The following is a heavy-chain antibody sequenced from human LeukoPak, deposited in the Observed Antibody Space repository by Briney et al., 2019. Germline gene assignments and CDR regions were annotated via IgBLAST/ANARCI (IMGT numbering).Heavy chain of an antibody. CDR1: VFTFSIYD. V-gene: IGHV3-13*01. CDR2: IGTAGDT. CDR3: ARSNLGELSA. J-gene: IGHJ4*02. D-gene: IGHD3-16*02. Sequence: GGSLRLSRAASVFTFSIYDMHWVPHATAKGREWGSAIGTAGDTYYPGSVKGRLTISRENAKNSLYLQRNSLRAGDTTVYYCARSNLGELSAWGEGTLVTVSS.